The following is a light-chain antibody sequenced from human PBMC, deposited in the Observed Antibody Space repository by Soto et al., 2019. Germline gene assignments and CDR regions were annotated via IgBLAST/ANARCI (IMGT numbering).Light chain of an antibody. CDR1: QSLLRTTDGKTF. Sequence: DIVVTQSPLSLPVTPGEPASISCRSSQSLLRTTDGKTFLSWYLQKPGQSPQLLIYLASSRASGIPDRFSGSGSGTDFTLKISRVEPEDVGIYYCMQTLQTPWTFGQGTKVET. CDR3: MQTLQTPWT. CDR2: LAS. V-gene: IGKV2-28*01. J-gene: IGKJ1*01.